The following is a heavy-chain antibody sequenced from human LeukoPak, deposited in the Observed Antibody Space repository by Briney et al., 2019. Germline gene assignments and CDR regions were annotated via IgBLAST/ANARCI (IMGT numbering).Heavy chain of an antibody. CDR3: AKLTVVIPARGARMDV. J-gene: IGHJ6*02. CDR2: LSGHSGSI. Sequence: GGSLRLSCAASGFTFSDYAMSWVSQAPGKGLEWVSTLSGHSGSIYYADSVKGRFTISRDNSKNTLFLQMNRLRAEDTAVYYCAKLTVVIPARGARMDVWGQGTTVTVSS. D-gene: IGHD2-2*01. V-gene: IGHV3-23*01. CDR1: GFTFSDYA.